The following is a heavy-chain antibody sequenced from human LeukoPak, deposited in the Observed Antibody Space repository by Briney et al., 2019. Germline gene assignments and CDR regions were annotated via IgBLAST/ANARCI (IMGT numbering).Heavy chain of an antibody. J-gene: IGHJ3*02. D-gene: IGHD6-13*01. V-gene: IGHV4-39*01. CDR3: ARPLSGSSSWHGDAFDI. Sequence: SETLSLTCNVSGGSITSTRSFWAWIRQPPGKGLEWIGSIYYSGSTYYNASLKSRVTISADTSKNQFSLKLSSVTAADTAVYYCARPLSGSSSWHGDAFDIWGQGTMVTVSS. CDR2: IYYSGST. CDR1: GGSITSTRSF.